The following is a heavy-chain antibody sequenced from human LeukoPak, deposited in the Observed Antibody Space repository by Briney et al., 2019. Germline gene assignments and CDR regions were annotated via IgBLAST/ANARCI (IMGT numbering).Heavy chain of an antibody. CDR3: AKTFLEQWLVHY. CDR2: ISGSGGST. CDR1: GFTFSSYA. Sequence: GGSLRLSCTASGFTFSSYAMSWVRQAPGKGLDWVSAISGSGGSTYYADSVKGRFAISRDNSKNTLYLEMHSLRVEDTAVYYCAKTFLEQWLVHYWGQGTLVTVSS. J-gene: IGHJ4*02. D-gene: IGHD6-19*01. V-gene: IGHV3-23*01.